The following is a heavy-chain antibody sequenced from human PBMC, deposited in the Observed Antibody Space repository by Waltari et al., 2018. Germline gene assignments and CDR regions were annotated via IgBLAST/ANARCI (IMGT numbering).Heavy chain of an antibody. Sequence: QVQLQESGPGLVKPSQTLSLTCTVSGGSISSGDYYWSWIRQPPGQGLEWIGYIYYSGSTYYNPSLKSRVTISVDTSKNQFSLKLSSVTAADTAVYYCARGYGGNAGWFGGYYFDYWGQGTLVTVSS. J-gene: IGHJ4*02. CDR1: GGSISSGDYY. V-gene: IGHV4-30-4*08. CDR3: ARGYGGNAGWFGGYYFDY. CDR2: IYYSGST. D-gene: IGHD2-15*01.